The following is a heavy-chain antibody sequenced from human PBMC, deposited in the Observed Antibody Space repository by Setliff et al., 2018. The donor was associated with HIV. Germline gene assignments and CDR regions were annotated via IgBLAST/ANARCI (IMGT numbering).Heavy chain of an antibody. Sequence: SETLSLTCTVSGGSISSYYWSWIRLPPGKGLEWIGYIYTSGITNYNPSLKSRVTMSVDTSKNQFSLKLSSVTAADTAVCYCARDYSGWYYFDCWGQGTLVTVSS. CDR3: ARDYSGWYYFDC. CDR1: GGSISSYY. CDR2: IYTSGIT. D-gene: IGHD6-19*01. J-gene: IGHJ4*02. V-gene: IGHV4-4*08.